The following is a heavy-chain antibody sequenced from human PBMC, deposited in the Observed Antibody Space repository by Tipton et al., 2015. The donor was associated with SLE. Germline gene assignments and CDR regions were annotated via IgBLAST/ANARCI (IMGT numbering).Heavy chain of an antibody. CDR1: GGSISSYY. V-gene: IGHV4-4*07. Sequence: TLSLTCTVSGGSISSYYWSWIRQPAGKGLEWIGHIYSSGSTNYNPSLRSRVTISVDTSENQFSLRLNSVTAADTAVYYCARDFMANGNWFDPWGQGTLVTVSS. J-gene: IGHJ5*02. D-gene: IGHD5-24*01. CDR2: IYSSGST. CDR3: ARDFMANGNWFDP.